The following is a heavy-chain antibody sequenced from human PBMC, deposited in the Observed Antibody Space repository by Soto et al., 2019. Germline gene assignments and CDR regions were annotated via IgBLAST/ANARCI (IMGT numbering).Heavy chain of an antibody. CDR3: ATQEVGGSYVYTFDP. CDR2: IYYSGSS. Sequence: SETLSLTCTVSGGSITSSSYYWGWIRQPPGKGLEWIGSIYYSGSSYYNPSLKSRVTISVDTSKNQFSLKLSSVTAADTAVYYCATQEVGGSYVYTFDPWGQGTLVTVSS. V-gene: IGHV4-39*01. CDR1: GGSITSSSYY. J-gene: IGHJ5*02. D-gene: IGHD1-26*01.